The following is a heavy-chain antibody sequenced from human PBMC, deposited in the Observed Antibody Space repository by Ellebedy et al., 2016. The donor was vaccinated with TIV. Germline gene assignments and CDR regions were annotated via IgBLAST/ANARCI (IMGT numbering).Heavy chain of an antibody. J-gene: IGHJ4*02. CDR3: TYYNSGSPFDN. D-gene: IGHD3-10*01. CDR2: VRTMDYSYAT. Sequence: GESLKISCTASGFTFSDSTVNWVRQAPGKGLDWVGRVRTMDYSYATDDGASVRGRFTISRDDSKNSAFLQMDSLRTEDTAVYYCTYYNSGSPFDNWGQGTLVTVSS. V-gene: IGHV3-73*01. CDR1: GFTFSDST.